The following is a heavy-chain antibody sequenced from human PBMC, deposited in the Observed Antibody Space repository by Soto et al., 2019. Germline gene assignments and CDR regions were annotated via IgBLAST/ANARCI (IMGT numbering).Heavy chain of an antibody. D-gene: IGHD1-20*01. V-gene: IGHV1-69*06. Sequence: QVQLVQSGAEVKKPGSSVKVSCKASGGTFSSYAISWVRQAPGQGLEWMGGIIPIFGTANYAQKFQGRVTITADKSTSTAYMELSSLSSEDTAVYYCAREGQVLGYYYYGMDVWGQGTTVTVSS. CDR1: GGTFSSYA. J-gene: IGHJ6*02. CDR2: IIPIFGTA. CDR3: AREGQVLGYYYYGMDV.